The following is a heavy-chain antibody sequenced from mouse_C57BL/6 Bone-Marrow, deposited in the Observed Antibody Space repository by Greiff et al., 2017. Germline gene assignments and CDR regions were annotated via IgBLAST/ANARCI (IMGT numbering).Heavy chain of an antibody. CDR3: ARSYDYDDYTMDY. CDR2: MHPNGGSP. J-gene: IGHJ4*01. Sequence: QVQLQQPGAELVKPGASVKLSCKASGYTFTNYWMHWVKQRPGQGLEWIGMMHPNGGSPDYNEKFKSEATLRVDKSSRTAYMDLSSLTSEDSAVYYCARSYDYDDYTMDYWGQGTSVTVSS. D-gene: IGHD2-4*01. V-gene: IGHV1-64*01. CDR1: GYTFTNYW.